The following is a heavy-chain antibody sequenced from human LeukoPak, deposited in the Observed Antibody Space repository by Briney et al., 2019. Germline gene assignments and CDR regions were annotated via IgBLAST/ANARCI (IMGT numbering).Heavy chain of an antibody. V-gene: IGHV3-23*01. CDR1: GFTLSSYA. J-gene: IGHJ4*02. CDR3: AKDIEAMVVTVFDY. CDR2: ISGSGGST. D-gene: IGHD4-23*01. Sequence: PGGSLRLSCAASGFTLSSYAMSWVRQAPGKGLEWVLAISGSGGSTYYADSVKGRFTISRDNSKNTLYLQMNSLRAEDMAVYYCAKDIEAMVVTVFDYWGQGTLVTVSS.